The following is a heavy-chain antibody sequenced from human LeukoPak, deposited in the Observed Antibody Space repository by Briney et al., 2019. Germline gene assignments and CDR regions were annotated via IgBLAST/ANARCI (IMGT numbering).Heavy chain of an antibody. V-gene: IGHV3-30*02. Sequence: GGSLRLSCEASGFSFSDYGIHWVRQGPGKGLEWVAFILYDGSEKYYADSVKGRFTVSRDNSKNTVYLQVNSLRTEDTAVYYCAKDQAGGWGQGTLVTVSS. CDR2: ILYDGSEK. CDR3: AKDQAGG. CDR1: GFSFSDYG. D-gene: IGHD6-19*01. J-gene: IGHJ4*02.